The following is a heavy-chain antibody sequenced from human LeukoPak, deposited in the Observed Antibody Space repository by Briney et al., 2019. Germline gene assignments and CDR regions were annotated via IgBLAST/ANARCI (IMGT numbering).Heavy chain of an antibody. J-gene: IGHJ6*02. V-gene: IGHV4-30-4*01. CDR1: GGSISSGDYY. CDR3: AREQVAASDYYYYGMDV. CDR2: IYYSGST. Sequence: KPSQTLSLTCTVSGGSISSGDYYWSWIRQPPGKGLEWIGYIYYSGSTYYNPSLKSRVTMSIDTSKNQFSLKLSSVTAADTAVYYCAREQVAASDYYYYGMDVWGQGTTVTVSS. D-gene: IGHD2-15*01.